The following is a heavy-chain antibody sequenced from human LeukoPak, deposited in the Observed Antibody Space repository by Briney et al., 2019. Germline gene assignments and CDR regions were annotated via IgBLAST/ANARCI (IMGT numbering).Heavy chain of an antibody. D-gene: IGHD6-19*01. V-gene: IGHV3-23*01. J-gene: IGHJ4*02. CDR2: ISASGGST. CDR1: AFTFNTFDNFA. CDR3: AYSNGWYYFDY. Sequence: PGGSLRLSCSVSAFTFNTFDNFAMNWVRQAPGKGLEWVSTISASGGSTYYADSVKGRFTISRDNSKNTLYLQMNSLRAEDTAVYYCAYSNGWYYFDYWGQGTLLTVSS.